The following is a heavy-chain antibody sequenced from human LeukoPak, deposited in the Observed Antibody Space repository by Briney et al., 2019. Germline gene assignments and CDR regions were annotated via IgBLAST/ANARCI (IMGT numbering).Heavy chain of an antibody. Sequence: SETLSLTGTVSGGAIHSYYWSWIRQPPGKGLGWVGYIYYSRSTEYNPSPKSRATLPVETSKNLFSLKMGAVTAADTAVYYCARARDGHINYWSDPWGQGTLVTDSS. CDR2: IYYSRST. V-gene: IGHV4-59*01. D-gene: IGHD5-24*01. CDR1: GGAIHSYY. CDR3: ARARDGHINYWSDP. J-gene: IGHJ5*02.